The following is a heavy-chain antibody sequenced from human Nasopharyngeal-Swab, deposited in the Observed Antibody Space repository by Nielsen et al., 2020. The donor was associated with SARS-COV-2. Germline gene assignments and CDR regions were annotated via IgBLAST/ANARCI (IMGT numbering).Heavy chain of an antibody. CDR1: GGSISSSSYY. V-gene: IGHV4-39*01. J-gene: IGHJ6*02. D-gene: IGHD2-21*01. CDR2: IYYSGST. Sequence: SQTLSLTCTVSGGSISSSSYYWGWIRQPPGKGLEWIGSIYYSGSTYYNPSLKSPVTISVDTSKNQFSLKLSSVTAADTAVYYCARQRGDLRLGFYYYYGMDVWGQGTTVTVSS. CDR3: ARQRGDLRLGFYYYYGMDV.